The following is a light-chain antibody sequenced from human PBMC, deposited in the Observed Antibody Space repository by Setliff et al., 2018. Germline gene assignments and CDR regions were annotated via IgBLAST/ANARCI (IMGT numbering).Light chain of an antibody. CDR2: NVS. CDR1: SSDIGAYTY. J-gene: IGLJ2*01. V-gene: IGLV2-14*03. Sequence: QSALTQPASMSGSPGQSITISCTGTSSDIGAYTYVSWYQQHPGKAPKLLISNVSNRPSGVSHRFSGSKSGNTASLTISWLQAEDEADYYSSSYTTSSLRVFGGGTK. CDR3: SSYTTSSLRV.